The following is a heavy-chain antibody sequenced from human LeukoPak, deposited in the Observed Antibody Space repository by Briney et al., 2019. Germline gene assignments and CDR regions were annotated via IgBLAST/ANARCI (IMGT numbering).Heavy chain of an antibody. CDR1: LGSINNYY. CDR3: ARVFGGNSLDY. D-gene: IGHD1-26*01. Sequence: PSETLSLTCKVSLGSINNYYWSWVRQPAGKGLEWIGRIHKSGTTYYSPSLKSRVTMSIDTSKNQFSLQLSAVGAADTAIYYCARVFGGNSLDYWGQGTLVAVSS. V-gene: IGHV4-4*07. CDR2: IHKSGTT. J-gene: IGHJ4*02.